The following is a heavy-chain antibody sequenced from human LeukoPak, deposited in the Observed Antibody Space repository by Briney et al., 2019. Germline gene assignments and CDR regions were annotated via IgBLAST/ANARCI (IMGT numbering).Heavy chain of an antibody. J-gene: IGHJ6*02. D-gene: IGHD1-26*01. CDR1: GGSISSGGYS. CDR3: ARDGRISPYSGMDV. CDR2: IYHSGST. V-gene: IGHV4-30-2*01. Sequence: SETLSLTCAVSGGSISSGGYSWSWIRQPPGKGLEWIGYIYHSGSTYYNPSLKSRVTISVDTSKNQFSLKLNSVTAADTAVYYCARDGRISPYSGMDVWGQGTTVTVSS.